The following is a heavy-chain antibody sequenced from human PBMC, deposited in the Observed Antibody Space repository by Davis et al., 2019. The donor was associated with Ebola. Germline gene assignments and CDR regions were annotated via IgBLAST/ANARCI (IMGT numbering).Heavy chain of an antibody. CDR1: GGSISSGGYY. CDR3: ARVRFGTVTTLYYYGMDI. Sequence: SETLSLTCTVSGGSISSGGYYWSWIRQHPGKGLEWIGYIYYSGSTYYNPSLKSRVTISVDTSKHQFSLKLSSVTAADTAVYYCARVRFGTVTTLYYYGMDIWGQGTTVTVSS. CDR2: IYYSGST. V-gene: IGHV4-31*03. D-gene: IGHD4-11*01. J-gene: IGHJ6*02.